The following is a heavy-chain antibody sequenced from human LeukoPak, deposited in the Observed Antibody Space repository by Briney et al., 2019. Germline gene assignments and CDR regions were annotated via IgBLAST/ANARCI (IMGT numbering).Heavy chain of an antibody. CDR3: AKGTHGGVTANVGGMDV. CDR2: ISYDGSNK. V-gene: IGHV3-30*18. J-gene: IGHJ6*02. D-gene: IGHD2-21*02. CDR1: XXTXXSYG. Sequence: XXTXXSYGMPWVRQAPGKGLEWVAVISYDGSNKYYADSVKGRFTISRDNSKNTLYLQMNSLRAEDTAVYYCAKGTHGGVTANVGGMDVWGQGTTVTVSS.